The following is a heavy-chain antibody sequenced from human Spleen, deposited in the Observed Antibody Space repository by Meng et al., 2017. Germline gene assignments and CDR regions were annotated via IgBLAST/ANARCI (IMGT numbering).Heavy chain of an antibody. J-gene: IGHJ4*02. CDR2: ISSDSRYI. V-gene: IGHV3-21*01. CDR1: GFPFRNYS. Sequence: EVQPVESGGGLVTPGGYLRRSCAASGFPFRNYSMNWVRQAPGKGLEWVSSISSDSRYIFYADSVKGRFTISRDNAKNSLYLQMNSLSPEDTAVFYCARFETVGVATGDFWGQGTLVTVSS. D-gene: IGHD2-15*01. CDR3: ARFETVGVATGDF.